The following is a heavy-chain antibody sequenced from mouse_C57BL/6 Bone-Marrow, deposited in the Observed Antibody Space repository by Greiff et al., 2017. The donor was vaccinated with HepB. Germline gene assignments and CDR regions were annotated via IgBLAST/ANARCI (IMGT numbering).Heavy chain of an antibody. D-gene: IGHD6-1*01. V-gene: IGHV1-82*01. Sequence: VQLQESGPELVKPGASVKISCKASGYAFSSSWMNWVKQRPGKGLEWIGRIYPGDGDTNYNGKFKGKATLTADKSSSTAYMQLSSLTSEDSAVYFCARWGQATGLFAYWGQGTLVTVSA. CDR2: IYPGDGDT. CDR1: GYAFSSSW. CDR3: ARWGQATGLFAY. J-gene: IGHJ3*01.